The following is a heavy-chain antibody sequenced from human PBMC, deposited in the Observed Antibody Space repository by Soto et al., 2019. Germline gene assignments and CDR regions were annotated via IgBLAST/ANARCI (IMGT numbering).Heavy chain of an antibody. CDR1: GGTFSSYA. V-gene: IGHV1-69*13. J-gene: IGHJ6*02. D-gene: IGHD6-6*01. CDR3: ARGDSSSSFGLDYYGMDV. Sequence: SVKVSCKASGGTFSSYAISWVRQAPGQGLEWMGGIIPIFGTANYAQKFQGRVTITADESTSTAYMELSSLRSEDTAVYYCARGDSSSSFGLDYYGMDVWGQGTTVTVSS. CDR2: IIPIFGTA.